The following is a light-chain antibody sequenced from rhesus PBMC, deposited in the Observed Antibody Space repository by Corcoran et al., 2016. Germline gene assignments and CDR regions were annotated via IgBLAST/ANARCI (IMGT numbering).Light chain of an antibody. CDR3: QHGSGTPFT. CDR1: ENVNNY. J-gene: IGKJ3*01. CDR2: KAS. Sequence: DIQMAQSPSSLSASVGDRVTITCRASENVNNYLNWYQQKPGKAPKLLFYKASTLQSGVPSRFSGSGSGKDYTFTISSLQPEYVATYYCQHGSGTPFTFGPGTKLDIK. V-gene: IGKV1-74*01.